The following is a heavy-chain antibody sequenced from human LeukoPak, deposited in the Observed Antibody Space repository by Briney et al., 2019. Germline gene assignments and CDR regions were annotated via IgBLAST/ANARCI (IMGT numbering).Heavy chain of an antibody. CDR3: ARDERWIQFNY. CDR1: GGSISSYY. Sequence: ETLSLTCTVSGGSISSYYWSWIRQPPGKGLEWVSGIVGSGVTTYYADSVKGRFTISRDNSKNTLYLHMNSLRAEDTAIYYCARDERWIQFNYWGQGTLVTVSS. J-gene: IGHJ4*02. D-gene: IGHD5-18*01. V-gene: IGHV3-23*01. CDR2: IVGSGVTT.